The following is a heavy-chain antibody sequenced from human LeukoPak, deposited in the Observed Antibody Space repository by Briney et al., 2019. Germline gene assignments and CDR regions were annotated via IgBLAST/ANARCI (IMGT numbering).Heavy chain of an antibody. Sequence: GESLKISCKGSGYSFTSYWIGWVRQTPGKALEWMGIIYPGDSDTRDSPSFQGQVTVSADKSMSTAYLQWSSLKASDTAMYYCARQETGIAMVWVFDYWGQGTLVTVSS. CDR3: ARQETGIAMVWVFDY. V-gene: IGHV5-51*01. J-gene: IGHJ4*02. CDR2: IYPGDSDT. CDR1: GYSFTSYW. D-gene: IGHD1-14*01.